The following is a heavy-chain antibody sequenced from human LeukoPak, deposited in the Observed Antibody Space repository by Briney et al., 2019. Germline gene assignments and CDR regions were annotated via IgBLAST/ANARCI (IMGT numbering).Heavy chain of an antibody. CDR2: IIPGFGTA. D-gene: IGHD2-2*01. J-gene: IGHJ6*02. V-gene: IGHV1-69*01. Sequence: GASLKVSCKASGGTFSSYAISWVRQAPGQGLEWMGGIIPGFGTANYAQKFQGRVTITADESTSTAYMELSSLRSEDTAVYYCARVVPAAMGAFYYYYGMDVWGQGTTVTVSS. CDR1: GGTFSSYA. CDR3: ARVVPAAMGAFYYYYGMDV.